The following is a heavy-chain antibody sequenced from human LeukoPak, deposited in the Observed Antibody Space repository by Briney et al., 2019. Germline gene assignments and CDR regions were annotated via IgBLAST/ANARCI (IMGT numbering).Heavy chain of an antibody. V-gene: IGHV5-51*01. J-gene: IGHJ3*02. Sequence: PGESLQISCQGYGHIFTTYWIAWVRQMPGKGLEWMGIVYPGGSNTRYSPSFQGQVTISADKSITTAYLQWSSLKASDTAMYFCARRSAANAFDIWGQGTMVTVSS. CDR2: VYPGGSNT. CDR1: GHIFTTYW. D-gene: IGHD6-13*01. CDR3: ARRSAANAFDI.